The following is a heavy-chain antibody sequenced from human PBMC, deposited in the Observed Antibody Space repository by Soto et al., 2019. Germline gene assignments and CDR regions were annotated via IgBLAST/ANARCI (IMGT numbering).Heavy chain of an antibody. CDR2: INSGGSAI. D-gene: IGHD2-2*01. CDR1: GFTFSSYE. Sequence: GGSLRLSCAASGFTFSSYEINWVRQAPGKGLEWVSYINSGGSAIYYAESVKGRFTISRDNAKNSLYLQMNSLRAEDTAVYYCAIVPHRGFDLWGQGTMVTVS. CDR3: AIVPHRGFDL. J-gene: IGHJ3*01. V-gene: IGHV3-48*03.